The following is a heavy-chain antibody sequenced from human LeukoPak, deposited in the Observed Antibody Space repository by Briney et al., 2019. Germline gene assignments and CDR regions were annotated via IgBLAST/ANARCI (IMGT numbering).Heavy chain of an antibody. CDR3: AKDMSPYSSGWLNWFDP. D-gene: IGHD6-19*01. CDR1: GFTFDDYA. Sequence: PGRSLRLPCAASGFTFDDYAMHWVRQAPGKGLEWVSGISWNSGSIGYADSVKGRFTISRDNAKNSLYLQMNSLRAEDTALYYCAKDMSPYSSGWLNWFDPWGQGTLVTVSS. CDR2: ISWNSGSI. V-gene: IGHV3-9*01. J-gene: IGHJ5*02.